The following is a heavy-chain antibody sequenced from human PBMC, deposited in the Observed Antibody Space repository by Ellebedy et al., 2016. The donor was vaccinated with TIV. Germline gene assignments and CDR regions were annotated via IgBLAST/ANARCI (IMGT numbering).Heavy chain of an antibody. D-gene: IGHD3-16*02. V-gene: IGHV4-59*01. CDR3: ARVGRYRYYYYGMDV. Sequence: SETLSLTCTVSGGSISSYYWSWIRQPPGKGLEWIGYIYYSGSTNYNPSLKSRVTISVDTSKNQFSLNLSSVTAADTAVYYCARVGRYRYYYYGMDVWGQGTTVTVSS. J-gene: IGHJ6*02. CDR2: IYYSGST. CDR1: GGSISSYY.